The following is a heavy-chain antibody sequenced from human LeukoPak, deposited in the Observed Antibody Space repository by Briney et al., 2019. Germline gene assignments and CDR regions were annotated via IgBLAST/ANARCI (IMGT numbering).Heavy chain of an antibody. CDR2: ISSSGSTI. J-gene: IGHJ5*02. CDR1: GFTFSSYE. Sequence: GGSLRLSCAASGFTFSSYEMNWVRQAPGKGLEWVSYISSSGSTIYYADPVKGRFTISRDNAKNSLYLQMNSLRAEDTAVYYCARETVVVVPAAMWDWFDPWGQGTLVTVSS. CDR3: ARETVVVVPAAMWDWFDP. D-gene: IGHD2-2*01. V-gene: IGHV3-48*03.